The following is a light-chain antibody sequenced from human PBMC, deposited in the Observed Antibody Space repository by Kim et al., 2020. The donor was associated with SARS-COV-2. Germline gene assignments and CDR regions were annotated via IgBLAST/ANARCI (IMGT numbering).Light chain of an antibody. CDR1: KLGDKY. CDR3: QAWDSSNNWV. V-gene: IGLV3-1*01. J-gene: IGLJ3*02. Sequence: SYELTQPPPVSVSPGQTASITCSGDKLGDKYACWYQQKPGQSPVLVIYQDSKRPSGIPERFSGSNSGNTATLTISGTQAMDEADYYCQAWDSSNNWVFGGGTQLTVL. CDR2: QDS.